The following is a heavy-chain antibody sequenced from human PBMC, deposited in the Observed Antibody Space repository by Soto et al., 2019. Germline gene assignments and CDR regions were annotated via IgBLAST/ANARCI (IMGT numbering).Heavy chain of an antibody. CDR3: ARTTTTKRRDY. Sequence: EVQLLESGGGLVQPGGSLGLSCAASGFTFSSYDMSWVRQAPGKGLEYVSSISVTGSGTYYADSVKGRFTISRDNSKNTLYLQMNSLRVEDTGVYYCARTTTTKRRDYWGQGTLVTVSS. J-gene: IGHJ4*02. D-gene: IGHD4-17*01. CDR2: ISVTGSGT. CDR1: GFTFSSYD. V-gene: IGHV3-23*01.